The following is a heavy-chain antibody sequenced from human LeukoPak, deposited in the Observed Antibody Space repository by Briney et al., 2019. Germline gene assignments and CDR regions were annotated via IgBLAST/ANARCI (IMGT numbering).Heavy chain of an antibody. J-gene: IGHJ3*02. CDR1: GFTFSDYY. CDR3: ARPLWFGESDDGAFDI. Sequence: GGSLRLSCAASGFTFSDYYMSWIRQAPGKGLEWVSYISGSSSYTNYADSVKGRFTISRDNAKNSLYLQMNSLRAEDTAVYYCARPLWFGESDDGAFDIWGQGTMVTVSS. V-gene: IGHV3-11*03. D-gene: IGHD3-10*01. CDR2: ISGSSSYT.